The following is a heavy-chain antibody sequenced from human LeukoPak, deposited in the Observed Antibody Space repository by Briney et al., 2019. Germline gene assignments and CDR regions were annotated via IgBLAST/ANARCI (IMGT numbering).Heavy chain of an antibody. CDR3: ARTSYYYDSSGYRNRWYFDY. D-gene: IGHD3-22*01. CDR1: GYTFTSYG. J-gene: IGHJ4*02. Sequence: ASVKVSCKASGYTFTSYGISWVRQAPGQGLEWMGWISAYNGNTNYAQKLQGRVTMTTDTSTSTAYMELRSLRSDDTAVYYCARTSYYYDSSGYRNRWYFDYWGQGTLVTVSS. V-gene: IGHV1-18*01. CDR2: ISAYNGNT.